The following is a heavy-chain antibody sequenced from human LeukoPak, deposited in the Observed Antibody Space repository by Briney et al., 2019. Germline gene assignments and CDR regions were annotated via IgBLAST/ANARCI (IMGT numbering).Heavy chain of an antibody. CDR1: GYTFTSYY. CDR2: INPSGGST. CDR3: ARNIAYCGGDCYSTVPYGMDV. Sequence: ASVKVSCKASGYTFTSYYMHWVRQAPGQGLEWMGIINPSGGSTSYAQKFQGRVTMTRDTSTSTVYMELSSLRSEDTAVYCCARNIAYCGGDCYSTVPYGMDVWGQGTTVTVSS. D-gene: IGHD2-21*02. J-gene: IGHJ6*02. V-gene: IGHV1-46*01.